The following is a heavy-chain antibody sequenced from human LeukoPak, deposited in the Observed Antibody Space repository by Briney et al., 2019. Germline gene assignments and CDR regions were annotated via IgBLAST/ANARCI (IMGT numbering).Heavy chain of an antibody. Sequence: SETLSLTCTVSGVSISSYYWSWIRQPAGKGLEWIGRIYTSGSTNYNPSLNSRVTISVDKSTNHLSLNLSSVTVADTAVYYCARDWRYCSGGSCSYYFDYWGQGALVTVSS. CDR3: ARDWRYCSGGSCSYYFDY. V-gene: IGHV4-4*07. CDR2: IYTSGST. J-gene: IGHJ4*02. CDR1: GVSISSYY. D-gene: IGHD2-15*01.